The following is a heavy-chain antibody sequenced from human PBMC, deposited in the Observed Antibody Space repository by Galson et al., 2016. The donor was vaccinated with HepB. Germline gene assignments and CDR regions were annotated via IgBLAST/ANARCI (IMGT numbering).Heavy chain of an antibody. CDR2: ISSDGSNE. CDR1: GSIFRTYP. D-gene: IGHD5-24*01. J-gene: IGHJ4*02. Sequence: SLRLSCAASGSIFRTYPMHWVRQAPGKGLEWVAVISSDGSNEWYADSVKGRFTISRDNSQNTLYLQMSSLRAVDTAAYYCAREAERWNYLDYWGQGALVTVSS. V-gene: IGHV3-30*04. CDR3: AREAERWNYLDY.